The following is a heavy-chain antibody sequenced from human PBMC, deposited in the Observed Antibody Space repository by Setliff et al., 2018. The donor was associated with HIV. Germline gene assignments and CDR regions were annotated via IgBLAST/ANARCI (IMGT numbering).Heavy chain of an antibody. CDR2: LSGDSNHI. D-gene: IGHD6-13*01. CDR1: GFTFNIYT. J-gene: IGHJ4*02. V-gene: IGHV3-21*04. Sequence: LRLSCAASGFTFNIYTMNWVRQAPGKGLEWVASLSGDSNHIYYADSAKGRFTISRDNAKNSLYLQMNSLRAEDTAVYYCARAPRQQLPPLDYWGQGTLVTVSS. CDR3: ARAPRQQLPPLDY.